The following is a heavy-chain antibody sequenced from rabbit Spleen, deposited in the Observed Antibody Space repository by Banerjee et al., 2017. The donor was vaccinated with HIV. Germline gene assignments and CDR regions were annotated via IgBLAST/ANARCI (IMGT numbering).Heavy chain of an antibody. CDR2: IDTSDGDT. CDR3: ARKACSYDYIDVYFTL. CDR1: GVSFSSGSY. Sequence: QSLEESGGDLVKPGASLTLTCTASGVSFSSGSYMCWVRQAPGKGLEWIACIDTSDGDTDYANWPKGRFTISNDTSTTATMQMTARPAADTAASFCARKACSYDYIDVYFTLWGPGTLVTVS. J-gene: IGHJ4*01. V-gene: IGHV1S40*01. D-gene: IGHD6-1*01.